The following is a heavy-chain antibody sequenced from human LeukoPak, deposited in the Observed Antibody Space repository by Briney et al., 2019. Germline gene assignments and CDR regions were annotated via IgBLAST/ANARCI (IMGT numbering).Heavy chain of an antibody. Sequence: GGSLRLSCAASGFTFSSYWMHWVRQAPGKGLVWVSRINSDGSSTSYADSVKGRFTISRDNAKNTLYLQMNSLRAEDTAVYYCARTPPRNYYYGSGSTYYMDVWGKGTTVTVSS. CDR3: ARTPPRNYYYGSGSTYYMDV. J-gene: IGHJ6*03. V-gene: IGHV3-74*01. CDR1: GFTFSSYW. CDR2: INSDGSST. D-gene: IGHD3-10*01.